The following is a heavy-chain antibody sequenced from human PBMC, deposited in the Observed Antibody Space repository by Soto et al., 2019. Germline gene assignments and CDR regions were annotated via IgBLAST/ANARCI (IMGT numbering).Heavy chain of an antibody. J-gene: IGHJ6*02. CDR3: VMVDNFVTLTPLDV. CDR1: GYIFVNYG. V-gene: IGHV1-18*01. D-gene: IGHD5-12*01. Sequence: QVQLVQSGDEVKKPGASVKVSCKASGYIFVNYGIAWVRQAPGQGLEWTGWISPYTGNTHSATKVQGRLTMTTYTSTRTAYMDLVSLTSDDTAVYYCVMVDNFVTLTPLDVWGQGTTVTVSS. CDR2: ISPYTGNT.